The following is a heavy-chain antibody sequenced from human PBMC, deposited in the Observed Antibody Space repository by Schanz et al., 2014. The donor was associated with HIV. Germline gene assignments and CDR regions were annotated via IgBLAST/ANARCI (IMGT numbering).Heavy chain of an antibody. J-gene: IGHJ4*02. CDR1: GFTFDEYA. V-gene: IGHV3-9*01. D-gene: IGHD3-9*01. CDR3: AKSSGWLYAHFDY. Sequence: EVQLVESGGGLVQPGRSLRLSCAASGFTFDEYAMHWVRQAPGKGLEWVSGISWNSGSIGYADSVKGRFTISRDNSKNTLYLQMHSLRAEDTAVYYCAKSSGWLYAHFDYWGQGTLVTVSS. CDR2: ISWNSGSI.